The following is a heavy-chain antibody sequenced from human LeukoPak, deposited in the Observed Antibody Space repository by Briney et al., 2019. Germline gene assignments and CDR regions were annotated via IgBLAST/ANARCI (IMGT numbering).Heavy chain of an antibody. Sequence: GASVKVSCKASGYTFTGYYTHWVRQAPGQGLEWMGWINPNSGGTNYAQKFQGWVTMTRDTSISTAYMELSRLRSDDTAVYYCARAPGIAAADWFDPWGQGTLVTVSS. J-gene: IGHJ5*02. D-gene: IGHD6-13*01. CDR3: ARAPGIAAADWFDP. CDR1: GYTFTGYY. V-gene: IGHV1-2*04. CDR2: INPNSGGT.